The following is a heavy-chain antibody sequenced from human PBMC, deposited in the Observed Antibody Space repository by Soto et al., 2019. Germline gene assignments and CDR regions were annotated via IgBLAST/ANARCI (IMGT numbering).Heavy chain of an antibody. CDR3: ARRITIFGVARGSAYYYGMDV. V-gene: IGHV4-39*01. D-gene: IGHD3-3*01. CDR2: IYYSGST. J-gene: IGHJ6*02. CDR1: GGSISSSSYY. Sequence: SETLSLTCTVSGGSISSSSYYWGWIRQPPGKGLEWIGSIYYSGSTYYNPSLKGRVTISVDTSKNQFSLKLSSVTAADTAVYYCARRITIFGVARGSAYYYGMDVWGQGTTVTVSS.